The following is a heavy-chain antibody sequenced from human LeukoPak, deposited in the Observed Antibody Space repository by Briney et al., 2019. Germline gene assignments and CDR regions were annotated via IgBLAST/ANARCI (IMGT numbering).Heavy chain of an antibody. J-gene: IGHJ6*03. CDR3: ARAGNRKYYDFWSGYYESYYYYYYMDV. Sequence: ASVKVSCKASGGTFSSYAISWVRQAPGQGLEWMGGIIPIFGTAIYAQKFQGRVTITADKSTSTAYMELSSLRSEDTAVYYCARAGNRKYYDFWSGYYESYYYYYYMDVWGKGTTVTVSS. CDR1: GGTFSSYA. D-gene: IGHD3-3*01. V-gene: IGHV1-69*06. CDR2: IIPIFGTA.